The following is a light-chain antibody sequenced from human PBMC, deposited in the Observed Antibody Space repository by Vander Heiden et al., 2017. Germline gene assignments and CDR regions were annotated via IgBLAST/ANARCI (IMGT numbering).Light chain of an antibody. Sequence: QSVLTQPPSVYGPPGQRVTISCTGSSSDIGAGYDVHWYQQLPGKAPKLLIYGNRNRPSGVPDRFSGSKSGTSASLAITGLQAEDEADYYCQSVANGLSGSVFGGGTKLTVL. CDR2: GNR. CDR3: QSVANGLSGSV. CDR1: SSDIGAGYD. J-gene: IGLJ3*02. V-gene: IGLV1-40*01.